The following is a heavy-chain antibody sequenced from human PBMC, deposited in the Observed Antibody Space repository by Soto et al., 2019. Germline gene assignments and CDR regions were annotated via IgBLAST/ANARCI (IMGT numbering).Heavy chain of an antibody. V-gene: IGHV1-18*01. CDR1: GYTFTSYG. Sequence: ASVKVSCKASGYTFTSYGISWVRQAPGQGLEWMGWISAYNGNTNYAQKLQGRVTMTTDTSTSTAYMELRSLRSDDTAVYYCARESPTLYYLDAFDIWGQGTMVTVSS. CDR3: ARESPTLYYLDAFDI. CDR2: ISAYNGNT. J-gene: IGHJ3*02. D-gene: IGHD1-26*01.